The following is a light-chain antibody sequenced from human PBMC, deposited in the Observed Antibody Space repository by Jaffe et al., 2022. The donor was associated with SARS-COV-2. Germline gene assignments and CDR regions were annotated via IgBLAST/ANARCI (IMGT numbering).Light chain of an antibody. J-gene: IGKJ1*01. CDR1: QSVTSSS. V-gene: IGKV3-20*01. Sequence: EIVLTQSPDILSLSPGERASLSCRASQSVTSSSLAWYQQRPGQAPRLLIYDASVRATGIPDRFSGSGSGTDFTLTINGLEPEDFAMYYCQQYDSSPKTFGQGTKVVI. CDR3: QQYDSSPKT. CDR2: DAS.